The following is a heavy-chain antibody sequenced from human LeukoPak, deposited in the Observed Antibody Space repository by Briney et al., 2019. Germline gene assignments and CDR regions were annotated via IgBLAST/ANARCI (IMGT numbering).Heavy chain of an antibody. CDR2: IYTGNST. J-gene: IGHJ4*02. V-gene: IGHV3-66*01. Sequence: GGSLRLSCAASGFTINTNYMSWVRQAPGKGLEWVSGIYTGNSTIYADSVRGRFTISRDNSKNTLYLQMNSLRAEDTAVYYCAGNYGPYYFDYWGQGTLVTVSS. D-gene: IGHD3-10*01. CDR3: AGNYGPYYFDY. CDR1: GFTINTNY.